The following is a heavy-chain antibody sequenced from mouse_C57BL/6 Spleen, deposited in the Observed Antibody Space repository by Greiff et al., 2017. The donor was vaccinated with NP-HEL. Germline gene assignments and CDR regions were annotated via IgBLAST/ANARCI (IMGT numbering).Heavy chain of an antibody. CDR3: AREGGYDYGYYYAMDY. V-gene: IGHV5-4*03. J-gene: IGHJ4*01. CDR2: ISDGGSYT. CDR1: GFTFSSYA. D-gene: IGHD2-4*01. Sequence: EVKLVESGGGLVKPGGSLKLSCAASGFTFSSYAMSWVRQTPEKRLEWVATISDGGSYTYYPDNVKGRFTISRDNAKNNLYLQMSHLKSEDTAMYYCAREGGYDYGYYYAMDYWGQGTSVTVSS.